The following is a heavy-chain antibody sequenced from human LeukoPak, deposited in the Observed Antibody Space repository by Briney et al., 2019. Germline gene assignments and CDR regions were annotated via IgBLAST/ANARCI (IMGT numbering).Heavy chain of an antibody. CDR3: ARASTEYAVTDGFDT. CDR1: GITLSNYG. V-gene: IGHV3-23*01. D-gene: IGHD4-17*01. Sequence: GGSLRLSCAVSGITLSNYGMSWVRQAPGKGLEWVAGISDSGGRTNYADSVKGRFTISRDDAKSSVYLEMTSLRTDDTAVYYCARASTEYAVTDGFDTWGPGTLVTVSS. CDR2: ISDSGGRT. J-gene: IGHJ5*02.